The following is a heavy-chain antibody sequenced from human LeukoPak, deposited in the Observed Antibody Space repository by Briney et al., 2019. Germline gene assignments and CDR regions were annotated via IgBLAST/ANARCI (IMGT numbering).Heavy chain of an antibody. CDR3: ARQGRRLNYDILTGYYMGRWFDP. J-gene: IGHJ5*02. CDR1: GGSISSSSYC. CDR2: IYYSGST. V-gene: IGHV4-39*01. D-gene: IGHD3-9*01. Sequence: SETLSLTCTVSGGSISSSSYCWGWIRQPPGKGLEWIGSIYYSGSTYYNPSLKSRVTISVDTSKNQFSLKLSPVTAADTAVYYCARQGRRLNYDILTGYYMGRWFDPWGQGTLVTVSS.